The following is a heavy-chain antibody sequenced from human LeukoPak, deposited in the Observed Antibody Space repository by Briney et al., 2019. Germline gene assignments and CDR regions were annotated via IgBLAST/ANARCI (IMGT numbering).Heavy chain of an antibody. J-gene: IGHJ4*02. Sequence: GASVKVSCKASGDTFTSYAISWVRQAPGQGLEWMGGIIPIFGTANYAQKFQGRVTITADESTSTAYMELSSLRSKDTAVYYCARGWSDGYKDWGQGTLVTVSS. CDR3: ARGWSDGYKD. CDR1: GDTFTSYA. CDR2: IIPIFGTA. D-gene: IGHD5-24*01. V-gene: IGHV1-69*13.